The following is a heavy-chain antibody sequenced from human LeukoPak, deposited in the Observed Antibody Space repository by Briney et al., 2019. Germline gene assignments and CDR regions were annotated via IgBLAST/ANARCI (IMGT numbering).Heavy chain of an antibody. Sequence: GRSLRLSCAASGFTFSSYGMHWVRQAPGKGLEWVAVISYDGSNKYYADSVKDRFTISRDNSKNTLYLQMNSLRAEDTAVYYCARGPVAGSNYYYGMDVWGQGTTVTASS. J-gene: IGHJ6*02. CDR1: GFTFSSYG. D-gene: IGHD6-19*01. CDR2: ISYDGSNK. V-gene: IGHV3-30*03. CDR3: ARGPVAGSNYYYGMDV.